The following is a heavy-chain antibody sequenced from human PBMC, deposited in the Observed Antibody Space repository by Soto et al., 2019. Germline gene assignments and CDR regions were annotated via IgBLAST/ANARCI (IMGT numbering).Heavy chain of an antibody. V-gene: IGHV1-46*01. D-gene: IGHD1-7*01. Sequence: ASVKVSCKASGYTFTSYYMHWVRRAPGQGLEWMGIINPSGGSTSYAQKFQGRVTMTRDTSTSTVYMELSSLRSEDTAVYYCATELQVGWFDPWGQGTLVTVS. CDR1: GYTFTSYY. CDR3: ATELQVGWFDP. CDR2: INPSGGST. J-gene: IGHJ5*02.